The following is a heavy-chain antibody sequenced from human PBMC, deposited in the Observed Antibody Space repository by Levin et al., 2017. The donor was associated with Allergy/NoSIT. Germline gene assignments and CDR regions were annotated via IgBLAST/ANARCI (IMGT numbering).Heavy chain of an antibody. CDR1: GYTFTSYY. V-gene: IGHV1-46*01. CDR2: INPSGGST. J-gene: IGHJ4*02. Sequence: ASVKVSCKASGYTFTSYYMHWVRQAPGQGLEWMGIINPSGGSTSYAQKFQGRVTMTRDTSTSTVYMELSSLRSEDTAVYYCARDLGEYQLPGEGRDYWGQGTLVTVSS. D-gene: IGHD2-2*01. CDR3: ARDLGEYQLPGEGRDY.